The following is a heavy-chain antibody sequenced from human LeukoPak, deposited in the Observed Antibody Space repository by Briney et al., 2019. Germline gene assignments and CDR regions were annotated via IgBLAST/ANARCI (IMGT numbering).Heavy chain of an antibody. D-gene: IGHD1-26*01. CDR1: GGSISSGGYS. CDR2: IYHSGST. CDR3: ARGSSGSYDY. Sequence: SETLSLTCAVSGGSISSGGYSWSWIRQPPGKGLEWIGYIYHSGSTYYNPSLKGRVTISVDRSKNQFSLKLSSVTAADTAVYYCARGSSGSYDYWGQGTLVTVSS. V-gene: IGHV4-30-2*01. J-gene: IGHJ4*02.